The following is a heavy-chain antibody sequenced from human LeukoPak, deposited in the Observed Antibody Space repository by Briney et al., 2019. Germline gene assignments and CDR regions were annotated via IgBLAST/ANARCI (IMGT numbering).Heavy chain of an antibody. CDR1: GGSFRGYY. J-gene: IGHJ4*02. CDR2: INHSGST. Sequence: SETLSLTCAVYGGSFRGYYWSWIRQPPGKGLEWIGEINHSGSTNYNPSLKSRVTISVDTSKNQFSLKLSSATAADTAVYYCARAQPDYGSGDQFDYWGQGTLVTVSS. D-gene: IGHD3-10*01. CDR3: ARAQPDYGSGDQFDY. V-gene: IGHV4-34*01.